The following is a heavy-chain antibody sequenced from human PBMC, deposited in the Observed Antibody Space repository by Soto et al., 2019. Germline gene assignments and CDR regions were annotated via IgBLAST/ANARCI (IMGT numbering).Heavy chain of an antibody. Sequence: GGSLRLSCAASGFTFSSYGMHWVRQAPGKGLEWVAVISYDGSNKYYADSVKGRFTISRDNSKNTLYLQMNSLRAEDTAVYYCAKASSGWYWYFDLWGRGTLVTVSS. CDR1: GFTFSSYG. CDR2: ISYDGSNK. V-gene: IGHV3-30*18. D-gene: IGHD6-19*01. CDR3: AKASSGWYWYFDL. J-gene: IGHJ2*01.